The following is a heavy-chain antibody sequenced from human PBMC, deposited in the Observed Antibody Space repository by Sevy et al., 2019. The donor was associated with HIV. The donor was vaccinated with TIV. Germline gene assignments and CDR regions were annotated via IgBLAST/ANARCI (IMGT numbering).Heavy chain of an antibody. CDR2: ISPNGGST. CDR1: GFSFLSYA. J-gene: IGHJ4*02. D-gene: IGHD6-25*01. Sequence: GGSLRLSCAASGFSFLSYAMTWVRQAPGKGLEWVSTISPNGGSTYYVDSVKGRFTISRDNSRSTVDLQVNSLRGEDTAVYYCAREALSGYDWGQGTLVTVSS. V-gene: IGHV3-23*01. CDR3: AREALSGYD.